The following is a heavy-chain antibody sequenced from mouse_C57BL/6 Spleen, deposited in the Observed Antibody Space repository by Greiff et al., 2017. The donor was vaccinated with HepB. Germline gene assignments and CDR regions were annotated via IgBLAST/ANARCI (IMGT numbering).Heavy chain of an antibody. CDR2: IDPSDSYT. J-gene: IGHJ4*01. CDR3: ARRADYSNYVYAMDY. CDR1: GYTFPSYW. V-gene: IGHV1-69*01. Sequence: QVQLQQPGAELVMPGASVKLSCKASGYTFPSYWMHWVKQRPGQGLEWIGEIDPSDSYTNYNQKFKGKSTLTVDKSSSTAYMKLSSLTSEDSAVEYCARRADYSNYVYAMDYWGQGTSVTVSS. D-gene: IGHD2-5*01.